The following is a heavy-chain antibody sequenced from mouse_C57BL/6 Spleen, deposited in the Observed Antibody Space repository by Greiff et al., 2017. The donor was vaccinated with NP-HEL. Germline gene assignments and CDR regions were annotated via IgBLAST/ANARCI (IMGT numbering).Heavy chain of an antibody. V-gene: IGHV5-4*03. CDR2: ISDGGSYT. CDR3: APLITTGRDYAMDY. CDR1: GFTFSSYA. J-gene: IGHJ4*01. Sequence: EVKLVESGGGLVKPGGSLKLSCAASGFTFSSYAMSWVRQTPEKRLEWVATISDGGSYTYYPDNVKGRFTISRDNAKNNLYLQMSHLKSEDTAMYYCAPLITTGRDYAMDYWGQGTSVTVSS. D-gene: IGHD1-1*01.